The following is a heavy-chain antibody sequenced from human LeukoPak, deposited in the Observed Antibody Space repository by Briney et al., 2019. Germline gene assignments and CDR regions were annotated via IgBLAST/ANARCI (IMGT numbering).Heavy chain of an antibody. CDR3: ARVRKDYGGNSGSAFDI. CDR2: ISSSSSYI. D-gene: IGHD4-23*01. V-gene: IGHV3-21*01. Sequence: GGSLRLSCAASGFTFSSYSMNWVRQAPGKGLEWVSSISSSSSYIYYADSVKGRFTISRDNAKNSLYLQMNSLRAEDTAVYYCARVRKDYGGNSGSAFDIWGQGTMVTVSS. J-gene: IGHJ3*02. CDR1: GFTFSSYS.